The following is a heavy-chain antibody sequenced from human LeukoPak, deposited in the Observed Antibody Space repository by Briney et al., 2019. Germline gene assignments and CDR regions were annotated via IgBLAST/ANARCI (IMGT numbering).Heavy chain of an antibody. Sequence: PGASVKVSCKASGYTFTSYYMHWVRQAPGQGLEWMGIINPSGGSTSYAQKFQGRVTMTRDTSTSTVYMELSSLRSEDTAVYYCAKVRRQWEPRAAVDYWGQGTLVTVSS. CDR3: AKVRRQWEPRAAVDY. D-gene: IGHD1-26*01. CDR2: INPSGGST. V-gene: IGHV1-46*03. J-gene: IGHJ4*02. CDR1: GYTFTSYY.